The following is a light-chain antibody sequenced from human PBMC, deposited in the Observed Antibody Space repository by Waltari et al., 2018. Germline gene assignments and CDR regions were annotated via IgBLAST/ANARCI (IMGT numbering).Light chain of an antibody. CDR2: QDS. CDR1: KLGYNY. Sequence: SYELTQPPSVSVSPGQTASITCSGDKLGYNYACWYQQKPGQSPVLVIYQDSKRPSGIPERFSGSNSGNTATLTISGTQAMDEADYYCQAWDSSTGVFGTGTKVTVL. J-gene: IGLJ1*01. CDR3: QAWDSSTGV. V-gene: IGLV3-1*01.